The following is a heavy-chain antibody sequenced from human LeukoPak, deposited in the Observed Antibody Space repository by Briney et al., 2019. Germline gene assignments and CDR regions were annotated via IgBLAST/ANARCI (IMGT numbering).Heavy chain of an antibody. CDR1: GYSFTSYW. CDR3: ARVRSVVVAATLWNAFDI. Sequence: KDGESLKISCKGSGYSFTSYWIGWVRQMPGKGLEWMGIIYPGDSDTRYSPSFQGQVTISADKSISTAYLQWSSLKASDTAMYYCARVRSVVVAATLWNAFDIWGQGTMVTVSS. CDR2: IYPGDSDT. D-gene: IGHD2-15*01. J-gene: IGHJ3*02. V-gene: IGHV5-51*01.